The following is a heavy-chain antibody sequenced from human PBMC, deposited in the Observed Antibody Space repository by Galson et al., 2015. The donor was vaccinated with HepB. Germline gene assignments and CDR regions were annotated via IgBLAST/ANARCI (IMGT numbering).Heavy chain of an antibody. V-gene: IGHV4-39*07. D-gene: IGHD3-10*01. CDR3: ARSSTNTWFLAL. CDR1: GGSISSSSYY. Sequence: SETLSLTCTVSGGSISSSSYYWGWIRQPPGGGLEWIGNFYYSGSTYYNPSLKSRLTGSVDTSKNQFSLRLRSVTAADTAVYYCARSSTNTWFLALWGQGTLVTVSS. J-gene: IGHJ1*01. CDR2: FYYSGST.